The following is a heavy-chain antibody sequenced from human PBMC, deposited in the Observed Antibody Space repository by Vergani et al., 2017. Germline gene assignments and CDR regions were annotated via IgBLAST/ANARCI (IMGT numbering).Heavy chain of an antibody. Sequence: VQLQESGPGLVKPSQTLSLTCTVSGGSISSGGYYWSWVRQAPGKGLEWVSAISGSGGSTYYADSVKGRFTISRDNTKTTLYLKMNSLGAEDTAVYYCAKDLTVVPQLYFDYWGQGTLVTVSS. CDR3: AKDLTVVPQLYFDY. V-gene: IGHV3-23*01. CDR2: ISGSGGST. D-gene: IGHD4-23*01. J-gene: IGHJ4*02. CDR1: GGSISSGGYY.